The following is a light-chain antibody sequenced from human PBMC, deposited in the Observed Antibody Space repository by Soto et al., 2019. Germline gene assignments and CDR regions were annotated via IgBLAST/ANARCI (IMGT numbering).Light chain of an antibody. CDR2: DTS. Sequence: DIQMTQSPSSLSASVGDTVTITCQASQGINRYLNWYHQKPGKAPKLLIYDTSNLETGVPSRFSGSGFGTDFAFTISSLQPEDFGNFFCQQSDSFPYTFGQGTRVEFK. CDR1: QGINRY. V-gene: IGKV1-33*01. J-gene: IGKJ2*01. CDR3: QQSDSFPYT.